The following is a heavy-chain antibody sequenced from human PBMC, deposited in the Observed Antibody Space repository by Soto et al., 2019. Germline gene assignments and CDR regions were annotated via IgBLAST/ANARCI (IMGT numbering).Heavy chain of an antibody. CDR2: MNPNSGNT. J-gene: IGHJ3*02. D-gene: IGHD3-10*01. CDR1: GYTFTSYD. V-gene: IGHV1-8*01. CDR3: ATPVLYYGSGSYVGTDDAFDI. Sequence: GASVKVSCKASGYTFTSYDINWVRQATGQGLEWMGWMNPNSGNTGYAQKFQGRVTMTRNTSISTAYMELSSLRSEDTAVYYCATPVLYYGSGSYVGTDDAFDIWSQGTMVTVSS.